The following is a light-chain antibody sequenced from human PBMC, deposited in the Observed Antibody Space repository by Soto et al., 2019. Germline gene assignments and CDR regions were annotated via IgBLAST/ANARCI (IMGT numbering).Light chain of an antibody. Sequence: QSVLTQPPSASGTPGQRVTVSCSGSSSNIASNTVNWYQQLPGTAPKLLIYSNDQRPSGVPDRFSASKSGTSASLAISGLQSEDEPDHYCASWDDSLNGHVFGTGTKVTVL. CDR1: SSNIASNT. CDR2: SND. J-gene: IGLJ1*01. V-gene: IGLV1-44*01. CDR3: ASWDDSLNGHV.